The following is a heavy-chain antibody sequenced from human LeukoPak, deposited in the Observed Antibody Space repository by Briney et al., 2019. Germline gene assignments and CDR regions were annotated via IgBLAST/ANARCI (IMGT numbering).Heavy chain of an antibody. Sequence: SGGSLRLSCAASGFTFSSYAMSWVRQAPGKGLEWVSAISGSGGSTYYADSVKGWFTVSRDNSKNTLYLQMNSLRAEDTAVYYCARSDFWSGYYPKFYYYYMDVWGKGTTVTVSS. J-gene: IGHJ6*03. D-gene: IGHD3-3*01. CDR2: ISGSGGST. CDR3: ARSDFWSGYYPKFYYYYMDV. CDR1: GFTFSSYA. V-gene: IGHV3-23*01.